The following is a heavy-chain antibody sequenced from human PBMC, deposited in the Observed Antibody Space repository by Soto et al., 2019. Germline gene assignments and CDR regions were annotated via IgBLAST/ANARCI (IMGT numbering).Heavy chain of an antibody. CDR2: IYYSGSS. Sequence: QVQLQESGPGLVKPSETLSLTCTVSGGSISSYYWSWIRQPPGKGLEWIGYIYYSGSSNYNPSLKSRVTISVDTSKNQCSLKLSSVTAADTAVYYCARAHGVLTTVTYGRGYFDYWGQGNLVTVSS. D-gene: IGHD4-17*01. V-gene: IGHV4-59*01. CDR1: GGSISSYY. J-gene: IGHJ4*02. CDR3: ARAHGVLTTVTYGRGYFDY.